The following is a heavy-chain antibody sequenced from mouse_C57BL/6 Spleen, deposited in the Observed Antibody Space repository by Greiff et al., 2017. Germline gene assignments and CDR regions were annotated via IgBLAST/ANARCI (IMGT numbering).Heavy chain of an antibody. Sequence: QVQLQQPGAELVKPGASVKMSCKASGYTFTSYWITWVKQRPGQGLEWIGDIYPGSGSTNYNEKFKSKATLTVDTSSSTAYMQLSSLTSEDSAVYYCARSYYGSNYYYAMDYWGQGTSVTVSS. CDR1: GYTFTSYW. CDR2: IYPGSGST. D-gene: IGHD1-1*01. J-gene: IGHJ4*01. V-gene: IGHV1-55*01. CDR3: ARSYYGSNYYYAMDY.